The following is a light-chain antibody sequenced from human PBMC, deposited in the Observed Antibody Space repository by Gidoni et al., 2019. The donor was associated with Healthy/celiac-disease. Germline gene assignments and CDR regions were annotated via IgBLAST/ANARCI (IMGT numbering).Light chain of an antibody. Sequence: DIVMTQSPVSLAVSRGERATINCKSSQSVLYSSNNKNYFAWYQQKPGQPPKLLIYWASTRESGVPDRFSGSGSGTDFTLTISSLQAEDVAVYYCQQYYSTPRTFGQGTKLEIK. V-gene: IGKV4-1*01. CDR1: QSVLYSSNNKNY. CDR2: WAS. CDR3: QQYYSTPRT. J-gene: IGKJ2*01.